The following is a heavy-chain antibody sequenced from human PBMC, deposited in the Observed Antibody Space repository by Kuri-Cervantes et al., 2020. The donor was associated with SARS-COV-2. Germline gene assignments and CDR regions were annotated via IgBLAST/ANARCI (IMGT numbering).Heavy chain of an antibody. Sequence: KVSCKGSGYSFTSYWIGWVRQMPGKGLEWMGIIYPGDSDTRYSPSFQGQVTISADKSISTAYLQWSSLKTEDTAVYYCTTDPFGVVRIYYYYYGMDVWGQGTTVTVSS. V-gene: IGHV5-51*01. CDR2: IYPGDSDT. J-gene: IGHJ6*02. CDR3: TTDPFGVVRIYYYYYGMDV. D-gene: IGHD3-3*01. CDR1: GYSFTSYW.